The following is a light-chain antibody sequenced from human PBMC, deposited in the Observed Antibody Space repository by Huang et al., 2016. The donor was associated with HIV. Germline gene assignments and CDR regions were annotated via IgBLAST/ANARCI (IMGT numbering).Light chain of an antibody. V-gene: IGKV4-1*01. CDR2: WAS. CDR1: QSLFYSSNNKTY. CDR3: QQYYSSPYA. J-gene: IGKJ2*01. Sequence: DILMTQSPDSLAVSLGERATINCKSSQSLFYSSNNKTYLAWYQHKPGQPPKLRIYWASTREAGVPDRFSGSGSGTDFTLTISSLQAEDVAIYYCQQYYSSPYAFGQGTTLEI.